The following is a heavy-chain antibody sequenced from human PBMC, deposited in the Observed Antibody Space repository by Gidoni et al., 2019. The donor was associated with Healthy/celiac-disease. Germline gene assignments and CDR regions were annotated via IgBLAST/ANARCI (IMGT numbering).Heavy chain of an antibody. D-gene: IGHD6-13*01. V-gene: IGHV3-48*01. CDR2: SSSSSSII. CDR1: VSTFSSYS. J-gene: IGHJ6*02. Sequence: EVQLVESGGGLVRPGGSLRLPLAASVSTFSSYSMTWVRQAPGKGLEWVSYSSSSSSIIYYADSVKGRFTISRDNAKNSLYLQMNSLGVEDTAVYYCARDYLLAAAGSYYYYYGMDVWGQGTTVTVSS. CDR3: ARDYLLAAAGSYYYYYGMDV.